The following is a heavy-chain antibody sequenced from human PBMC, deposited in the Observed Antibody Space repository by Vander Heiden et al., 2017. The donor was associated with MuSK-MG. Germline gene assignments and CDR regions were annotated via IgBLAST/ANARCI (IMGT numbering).Heavy chain of an antibody. CDR2: IYPGDSDT. V-gene: IGHV5-51*01. CDR3: ARPNARGGTTNDAFDI. Sequence: EVQLVQSGAELKKPGEPLTTSCRGSGYSFTSYWIGWVRQRPGKGLEWMGIIYPGDSDTRYSPSFQGQVTISADKSISTADLKWSSMKASDTAMYYCARPNARGGTTNDAFDIWGQGTMVTVSS. J-gene: IGHJ3*02. CDR1: GYSFTSYW. D-gene: IGHD4-4*01.